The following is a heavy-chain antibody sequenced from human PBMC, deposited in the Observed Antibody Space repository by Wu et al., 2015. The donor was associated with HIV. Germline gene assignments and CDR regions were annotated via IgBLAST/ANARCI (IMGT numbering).Heavy chain of an antibody. CDR3: ARGDRFYDILTGYSKNWFDP. V-gene: IGHV1-2*02. D-gene: IGHD3-9*01. CDR1: GYTLTAYN. Sequence: QVQLVQSGAEMKKPGASVKVSCTASGYTLTAYNVHWVRQVPGQGLEWMGNINANSGRTKYAENFQGRVAMTRDTSVNTVYMELKTLRYDDTAVYFCARGDRFYDILTGYSKNWFDPWGQGTLVSVSS. J-gene: IGHJ5*02. CDR2: INANSGRT.